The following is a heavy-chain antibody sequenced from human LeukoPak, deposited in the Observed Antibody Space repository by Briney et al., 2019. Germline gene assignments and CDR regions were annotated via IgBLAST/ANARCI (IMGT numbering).Heavy chain of an antibody. D-gene: IGHD3-10*01. V-gene: IGHV1-69*13. CDR3: AGGRCGEFVSY. CDR1: GGTFSSYA. CDR2: IIPIFGTA. J-gene: IGHJ4*02. Sequence: ASVKVSCKASGGTFSSYAISWVRQAPGQGLEWLGGIIPIFGTADYAQKFQGRVTITADESTSTAYMELSSLRSEDPGVYYCAGGRCGEFVSYWGQGTLVTVSS.